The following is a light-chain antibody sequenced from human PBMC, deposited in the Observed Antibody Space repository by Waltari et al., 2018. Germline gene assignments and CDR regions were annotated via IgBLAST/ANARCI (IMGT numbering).Light chain of an antibody. J-gene: IGLJ3*02. V-gene: IGLV2-8*01. CDR1: SSDVGGYNY. CDR2: EVT. Sequence: QSALTQPPSASGSPGQSVTISCTGTSSDVGGYNYVSWYQQYPGRAPKRMIYEVTKRPSGVPDRFSGSKSGNTASLTVSGLQADDEADYYCSSYAGSNNYWVFGGGTTLTVL. CDR3: SSYAGSNNYWV.